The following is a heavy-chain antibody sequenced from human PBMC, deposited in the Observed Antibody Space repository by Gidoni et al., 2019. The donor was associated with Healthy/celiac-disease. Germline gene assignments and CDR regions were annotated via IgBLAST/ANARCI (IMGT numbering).Heavy chain of an antibody. CDR1: GFTFSSYA. CDR3: RALWFGELGYFDY. D-gene: IGHD3-10*01. Sequence: EVQLVESGGGLVQPGGSLRLSCAASGFTFSSYAMSWVRQAPGKGLEWVSAISGSGGSTYYADSVKGRFTISRDNSKNTLYLQMNSLRAEDTAVYYCRALWFGELGYFDYWGQGTLVTVSS. CDR2: ISGSGGST. V-gene: IGHV3-23*04. J-gene: IGHJ4*02.